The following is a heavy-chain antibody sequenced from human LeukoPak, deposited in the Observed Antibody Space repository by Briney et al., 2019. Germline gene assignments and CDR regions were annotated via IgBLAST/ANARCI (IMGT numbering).Heavy chain of an antibody. CDR2: ISAHNGDT. Sequence: ASVKVSCKTSDYTFTSCGISWVRQAPGQGLEWIGWISAHNGDTDYAQNLQGRVSLTTDTSTSTAYMELRSLRSDDTAVYYCARDLGVGRFDPWGQGTLVTVSS. CDR1: DYTFTSCG. D-gene: IGHD2-8*01. CDR3: ARDLGVGRFDP. J-gene: IGHJ5*02. V-gene: IGHV1-18*01.